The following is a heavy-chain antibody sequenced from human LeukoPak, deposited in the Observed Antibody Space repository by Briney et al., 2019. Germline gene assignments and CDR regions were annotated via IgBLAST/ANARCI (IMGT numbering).Heavy chain of an antibody. J-gene: IGHJ5*02. CDR2: SNPNSGGT. CDR1: GYTFTGYY. D-gene: IGHD3-10*01. V-gene: IGHV1-2*02. Sequence: GASVKVSCKASGYTFTGYYMLWVRQAPGQGLEWMGWSNPNSGGTNYAQKFQGRVTMTRDTSISTAYMELSRLRSDDTAVYYCARKTGYYGSGSRALGWFDPWGQGTLVTVSS. CDR3: ARKTGYYGSGSRALGWFDP.